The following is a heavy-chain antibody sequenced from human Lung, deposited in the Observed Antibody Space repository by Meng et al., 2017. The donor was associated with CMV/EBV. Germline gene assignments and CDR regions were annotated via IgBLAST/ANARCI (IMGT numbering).Heavy chain of an antibody. CDR3: ARLAECSGGSCYFDY. CDR1: GCTFSIDA. CDR2: LIPLLGIA. V-gene: IGHV1-69*10. J-gene: IGHJ4*02. Sequence: SGCTFSIDAINSVRPARGQGLEWMGGLIPLLGIATYAQKFQDRVTITPDKSTSTAYMELRSLRSEDTAVYYCARLAECSGGSCYFDYWGQGTLVTVSS. D-gene: IGHD2-15*01.